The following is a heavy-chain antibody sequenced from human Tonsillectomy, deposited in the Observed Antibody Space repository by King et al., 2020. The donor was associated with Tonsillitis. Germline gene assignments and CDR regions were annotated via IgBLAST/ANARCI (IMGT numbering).Heavy chain of an antibody. CDR1: GFPFSSYA. V-gene: IGHV3-23*04. CDR2: SRGSGGSS. Sequence: VQLVESGGGLVQPGGSLRLSCAASGFPFSSYAISGVRHAPGKGLVWVSASRGSGGSSDYADSVKGRCTISRDNSKHTMYLQLNSLRAEDTAVYYCTKSTLYGDYEGGVFDYWGQGTLVTVSS. D-gene: IGHD4-17*01. J-gene: IGHJ4*02. CDR3: TKSTLYGDYEGGVFDY.